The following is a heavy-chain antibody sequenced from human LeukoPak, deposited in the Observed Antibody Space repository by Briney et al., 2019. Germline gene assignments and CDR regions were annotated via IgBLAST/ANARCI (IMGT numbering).Heavy chain of an antibody. CDR2: INHSGST. D-gene: IGHD5-18*01. V-gene: IGHV4-34*01. CDR1: GGSFSGYY. J-gene: IGHJ4*02. CDR3: ARAQFGIQLWPGFDY. Sequence: PSETLSLTCAVYGGSFSGYYWSWIRQPPGKGLEWIGEINHSGSTNYNPSLKSRVTISVDTSKNQFSLKLSSVTAADTAVYYCARAQFGIQLWPGFDYWGQGTLVTVSS.